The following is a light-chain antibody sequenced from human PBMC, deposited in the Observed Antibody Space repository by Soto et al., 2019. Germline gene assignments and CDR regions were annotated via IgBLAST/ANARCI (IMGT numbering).Light chain of an antibody. Sequence: DVVVTQSPLSLPVTLGQPASISCRSSQGLVYSDGYTYLSWFQQRPGQSPRRLIYKVSNRDSGVPDRFSGSGSGTDFTLKISRVEADDVGVYYCMQGTHWPRTFGQGTKLEIK. V-gene: IGKV2-30*01. CDR2: KVS. CDR3: MQGTHWPRT. J-gene: IGKJ2*01. CDR1: QGLVYSDGYTY.